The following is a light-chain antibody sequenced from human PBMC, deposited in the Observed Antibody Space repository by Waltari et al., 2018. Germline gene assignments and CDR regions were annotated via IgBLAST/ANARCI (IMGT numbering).Light chain of an antibody. CDR2: DVS. CDR1: SRDIGDSNS. CDR3: SSESSNKVVL. Sequence: QSALTQPASVSGSPATAVTIPCAATSRDIGDSNSVSGYQDHPVQGLNFIIYDVSDRPSGVSARFSGSKSGNTASLAISGLQAEDEADYYCSSESSNKVVLFGGGTKVTVL. V-gene: IGLV2-14*03. J-gene: IGLJ3*02.